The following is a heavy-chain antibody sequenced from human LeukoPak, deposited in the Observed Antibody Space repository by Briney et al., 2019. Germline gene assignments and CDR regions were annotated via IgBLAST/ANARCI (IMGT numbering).Heavy chain of an antibody. Sequence: GASVKVSCKASGYTFTGYYMHWVRQAPGQGLEWMGWISVYNGNTNYAQKVQGRVTMTTDTSTSTAYMELRSLRSDDTAVYYCARASRDGYNYDYWGQGTLVTVSS. V-gene: IGHV1-18*04. CDR1: GYTFTGYY. J-gene: IGHJ4*02. CDR3: ARASRDGYNYDY. CDR2: ISVYNGNT. D-gene: IGHD5-24*01.